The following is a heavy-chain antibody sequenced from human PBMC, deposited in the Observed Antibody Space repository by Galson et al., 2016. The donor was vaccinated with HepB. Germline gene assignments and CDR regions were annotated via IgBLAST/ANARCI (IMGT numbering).Heavy chain of an antibody. CDR3: AKERLVRRISDH. V-gene: IGHV3-23*01. CDR2: ISTRRTT. J-gene: IGHJ4*02. CDR1: GFVFSNFG. D-gene: IGHD1-1*01. Sequence: SLRLSCAASGFVFSNFGLSWVRQAPGKGLEWVASISTRRTTYYSDSVQGRFTISSDNSNNTLYLQMNGLRAEETSVYYWAKERLVRRISDHWGQGTLLTVSS.